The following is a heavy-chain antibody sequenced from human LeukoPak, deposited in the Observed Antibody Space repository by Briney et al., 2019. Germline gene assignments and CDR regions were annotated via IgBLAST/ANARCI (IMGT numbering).Heavy chain of an antibody. D-gene: IGHD1-1*01. Sequence: GGSLRLSCAASGFTFSSYAMHWVRQAPGKGLEWVAVISYDGSNKYYADSVKGRFTISRDNSKNTLYLQMNSLRAEDTAVYYCAKETDSPNYYFDYWGQGTLVTVSS. CDR3: AKETDSPNYYFDY. V-gene: IGHV3-30*04. CDR1: GFTFSSYA. CDR2: ISYDGSNK. J-gene: IGHJ4*02.